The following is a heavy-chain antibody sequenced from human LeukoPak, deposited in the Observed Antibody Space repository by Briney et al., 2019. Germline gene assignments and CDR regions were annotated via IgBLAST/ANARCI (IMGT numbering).Heavy chain of an antibody. V-gene: IGHV1-8*03. CDR1: GYTFTSFD. Sequence: ASVKVSCKTSGYTFTSFDINWVRHTTGHGPEWMGWVNCDNENTRYARKFQDRVAITRDTSTRTVYLELNNLSSDDTAMYYCTRGPFLNGNAYNWFDPWGQGTLVTVSS. CDR3: TRGPFLNGNAYNWFDP. J-gene: IGHJ5*02. CDR2: VNCDNENT. D-gene: IGHD1-20*01.